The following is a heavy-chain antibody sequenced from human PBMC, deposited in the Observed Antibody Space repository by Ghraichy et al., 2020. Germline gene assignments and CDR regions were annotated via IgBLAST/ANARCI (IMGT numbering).Heavy chain of an antibody. D-gene: IGHD4-17*01. Sequence: GESLNISCEASGFSVSTNYMTWVRQAPGKGLEWVSVMYSGGSTFYADSVKGRFTISRDCSKNTLYLQMNSLRAEDTAKYYCARHYEDYGDYFDYWGQGTLVTASS. J-gene: IGHJ4*02. V-gene: IGHV3-53*01. CDR3: ARHYEDYGDYFDY. CDR2: MYSGGST. CDR1: GFSVSTNY.